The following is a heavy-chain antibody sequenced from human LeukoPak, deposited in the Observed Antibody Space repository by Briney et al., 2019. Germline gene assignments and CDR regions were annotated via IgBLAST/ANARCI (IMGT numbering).Heavy chain of an antibody. CDR2: ISGSGGST. Sequence: GGSLRLSCAASGFTFGNYAMSWVRQAPGKGLEWVSAISGSGGSTYYADSVKGRFTISRDNSKNTLYLQMNSLRAEDTAVYYCAKHLNYYDSSGTRRNFDYWGQGTLVTVSS. V-gene: IGHV3-23*01. CDR3: AKHLNYYDSSGTRRNFDY. D-gene: IGHD3-22*01. J-gene: IGHJ4*02. CDR1: GFTFGNYA.